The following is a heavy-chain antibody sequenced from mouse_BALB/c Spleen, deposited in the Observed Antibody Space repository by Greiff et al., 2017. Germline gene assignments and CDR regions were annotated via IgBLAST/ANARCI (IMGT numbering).Heavy chain of an antibody. CDR1: GFTFSSFG. CDR3: ARSRGNWDYFDY. Sequence: DVKLQESGGGLVQPGGSRKLSCAASGFTFSSFGMHWVRQAPEKGLEWVAYISSGSSTIYYADTVKGRFTISRDNPKNTLFLQMTSLRSEDTAMYYCARSRGNWDYFDYWGQGTTLTVSS. J-gene: IGHJ2*01. D-gene: IGHD4-1*01. CDR2: ISSGSSTI. V-gene: IGHV5-17*02.